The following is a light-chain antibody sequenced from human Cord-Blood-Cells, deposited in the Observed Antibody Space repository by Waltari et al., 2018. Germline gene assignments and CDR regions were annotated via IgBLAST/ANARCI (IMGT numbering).Light chain of an antibody. Sequence: QSALTQPASVSGSPGQSITISCTGTSSDVGGYNYVSWYQQHPGKAPKLMIYDVSKRPSGVSNRFSGSKSGNTASLTSSGLQAEVEADYYCSSYTSSSTWVFGGGTKLTVL. CDR2: DVS. CDR3: SSYTSSSTWV. CDR1: SSDVGGYNY. V-gene: IGLV2-14*01. J-gene: IGLJ3*02.